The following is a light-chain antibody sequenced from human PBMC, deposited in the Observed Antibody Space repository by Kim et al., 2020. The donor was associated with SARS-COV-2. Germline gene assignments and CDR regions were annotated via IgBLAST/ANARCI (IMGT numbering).Light chain of an antibody. J-gene: IGKJ2*01. V-gene: IGKV2-30*01. Sequence: DVVMTQSPLSLPVTLGQPASISCRSSQSLVYSDGNTYLTWFQQRPGQSPRRLIYKVSNRDSGVPDRFSGSGSGTDFTLKISRVGAEDVGVDYCLQGTHWPPLYTFGQGTKLEI. CDR3: LQGTHWPPLYT. CDR1: QSLVYSDGNTY. CDR2: KVS.